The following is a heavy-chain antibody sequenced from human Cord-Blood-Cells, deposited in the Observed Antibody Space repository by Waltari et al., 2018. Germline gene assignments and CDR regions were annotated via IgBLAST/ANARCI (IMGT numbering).Heavy chain of an antibody. Sequence: QVQLQQWGAGLLKPSETLSLTCAVYGGSFSGYYWSWIRPPPGKGLEWIGEINHSVSTNYTPSLKSRVTISVDTSKNQFSRKLSSVTAADTAVYDCARIRRAAAGDYWGQGTLVTVSS. CDR1: GGSFSGYY. V-gene: IGHV4-34*01. D-gene: IGHD6-13*01. CDR2: INHSVST. CDR3: ARIRRAAAGDY. J-gene: IGHJ4*02.